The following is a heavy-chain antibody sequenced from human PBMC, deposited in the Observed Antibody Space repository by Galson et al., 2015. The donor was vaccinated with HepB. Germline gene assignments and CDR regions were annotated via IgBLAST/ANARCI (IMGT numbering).Heavy chain of an antibody. D-gene: IGHD5-24*01. CDR3: ARGGMATVGGPTFDY. V-gene: IGHV1-18*01. CDR2: INTNTGSP. J-gene: IGHJ4*02. CDR1: GYTFTRYG. Sequence: SVKVSCKASGYTFTRYGISWVRQAPGQGLEWMGWINTNTGSPNYARSHQGRVTMATDTSTSTAYMELRRLTPDDTAVYCCARGGMATVGGPTFDYWGQGTLVTVSS.